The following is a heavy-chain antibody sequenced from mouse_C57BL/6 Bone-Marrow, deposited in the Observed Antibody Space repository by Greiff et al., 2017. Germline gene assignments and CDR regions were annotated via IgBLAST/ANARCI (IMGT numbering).Heavy chain of an antibody. D-gene: IGHD2-4*01. Sequence: QVTLKVSGPGILQPSQTLSLTCSFSGFSLSTFGMGVGWIRQPPGKGLEWLAHIWWDDDKYYNPSLKSWPTISKDTSTNQVFLKIANVDTATTVPYYCARIALDYLAWFAYWGQGTLVTVSA. CDR3: ARIALDYLAWFAY. J-gene: IGHJ3*01. CDR2: IWWDDDK. V-gene: IGHV8-8*01. CDR1: GFSLSTFGMG.